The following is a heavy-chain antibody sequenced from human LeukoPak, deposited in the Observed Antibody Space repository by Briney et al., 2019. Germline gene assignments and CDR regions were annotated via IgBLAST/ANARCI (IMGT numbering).Heavy chain of an antibody. Sequence: ASVKVSCKASGYTFTSYYIHWVRQAPGQGLGWMGIINPSGGSTSYAQKFQGRVTMTRDTSTSTVYMDLRSLRSEDTAVYFCARDMLAVPSNWFDPWGQGTLVTVSS. CDR3: ARDMLAVPSNWFDP. J-gene: IGHJ5*02. D-gene: IGHD2-8*01. CDR2: INPSGGST. V-gene: IGHV1-46*01. CDR1: GYTFTSYY.